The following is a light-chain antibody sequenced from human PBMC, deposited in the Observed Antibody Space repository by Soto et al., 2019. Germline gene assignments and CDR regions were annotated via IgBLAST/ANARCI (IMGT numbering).Light chain of an antibody. V-gene: IGKV1-5*03. CDR3: QQYNSHSRT. CDR1: QSIATW. Sequence: DIEMTQSPSTLSASVGDTVTITCRASQSIATWLAWYQQKPEKAPKLLIYKATNVQSGVPSRFSGSGSGSDFTLTISTLQPDDSATYYCQQYNSHSRTFGQGTKVEIK. J-gene: IGKJ1*01. CDR2: KAT.